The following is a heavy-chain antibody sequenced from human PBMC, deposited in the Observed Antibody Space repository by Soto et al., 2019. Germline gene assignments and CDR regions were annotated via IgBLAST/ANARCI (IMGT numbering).Heavy chain of an antibody. CDR2: ISSSSSYI. J-gene: IGHJ4*02. CDR3: ARERIAAALDY. CDR1: GFTFSSYS. D-gene: IGHD6-13*01. Sequence: EVQLVESGGGLVKPGGSLRLSCAASGFTFSSYSMNWVRQAPGKGLEWVSSISSSSSYIYYADSAKGRFTISRDNAKNSLYLQVNSLRAEDTAVYYCARERIAAALDYWGQGTLVTVSS. V-gene: IGHV3-21*01.